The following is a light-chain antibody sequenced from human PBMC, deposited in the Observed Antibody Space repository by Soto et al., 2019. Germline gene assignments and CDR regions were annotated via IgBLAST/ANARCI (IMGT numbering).Light chain of an antibody. CDR2: DVS. CDR3: QQYEAVVT. V-gene: IGKV3-11*01. J-gene: IGKJ1*01. CDR1: QSVSNS. Sequence: EIVLTQSPATLSLTPGERVTLSCRASQSVSNSLAWYQQKPGQPPRLLIYDVSNRATGIPARFSGSGSGTDFTLTITSLEPEDVAVYYCQQYEAVVTFGQGTKVDIK.